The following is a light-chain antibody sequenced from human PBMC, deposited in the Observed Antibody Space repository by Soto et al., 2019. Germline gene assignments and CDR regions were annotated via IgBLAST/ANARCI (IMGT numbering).Light chain of an antibody. CDR3: QQSYSTPLT. CDR2: AAS. V-gene: IGKV1-39*01. CDR1: QSISSY. J-gene: IGKJ4*01. Sequence: DIQITQSPSSLSASVRDRFTITCRASQSISSYLNWYQQKPGKAPKLLIYAASSLQSGVPSRFSGSGSGTDFTLTISSLQPEDFATYYCQQSYSTPLTFGGGTKVDI.